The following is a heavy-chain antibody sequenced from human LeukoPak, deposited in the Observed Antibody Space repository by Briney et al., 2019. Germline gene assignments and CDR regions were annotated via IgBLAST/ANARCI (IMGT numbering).Heavy chain of an antibody. CDR1: GYTFTSYY. Sequence: ASVKVSCKASGYTFTSYYMHWVRQAPGQGLEWMGIINPSGVSTSYAQKFQGRVTMTRDTSTSTVYMELSSLRSEDTAVYYCARGYYYDSSGYGQNYYFDYWGQGTLVTVSS. J-gene: IGHJ4*02. D-gene: IGHD3-22*01. CDR3: ARGYYYDSSGYGQNYYFDY. V-gene: IGHV1-46*01. CDR2: INPSGVST.